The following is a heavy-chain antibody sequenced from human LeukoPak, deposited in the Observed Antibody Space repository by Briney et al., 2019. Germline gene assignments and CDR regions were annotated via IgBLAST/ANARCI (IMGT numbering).Heavy chain of an antibody. CDR1: GGSFSGYY. V-gene: IGHV4-34*01. CDR3: ARGEAHTPYPLDI. Sequence: PSETLSLTCAVYGGSFSGYYWSWIRQPPGTGLEWIGEINHGGTTNYNPSLKSRVTISVDTSKNQFSLKLSSVTAADTAVYSCARGEAHTPYPLDIWGQGTMVTVSS. J-gene: IGHJ3*02. D-gene: IGHD3-16*01. CDR2: INHGGTT.